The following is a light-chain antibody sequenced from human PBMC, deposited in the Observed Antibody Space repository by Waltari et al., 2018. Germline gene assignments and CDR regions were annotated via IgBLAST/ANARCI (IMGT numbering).Light chain of an antibody. CDR1: SSDVGAYDY. Sequence: QSALTQPRSVSGSPGQSVTISCTGTSSDVGAYDYVSWYQQHPGKAPKLMIYAVNNRPAGVPDRVSGSKSGNTASLTISGLQAEDEADYYCCSFGGGYPVVFGGGTTLTVL. J-gene: IGLJ3*02. CDR2: AVN. V-gene: IGLV2-11*01. CDR3: CSFGGGYPVV.